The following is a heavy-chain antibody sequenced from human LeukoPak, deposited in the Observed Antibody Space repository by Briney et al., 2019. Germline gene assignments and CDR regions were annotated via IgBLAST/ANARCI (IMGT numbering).Heavy chain of an antibody. CDR2: INPNSGGT. D-gene: IGHD2-21*02. V-gene: IGHV1-2*02. Sequence: ASVKVSCKASGYTFTSYAMHWVRQAPGRGLEWMGWINPNSGGTNYAQKFQGRVTMTRDTSISTAYMELSRLRSDDTAVYYCARELAYCGGDCYSYYYYYYMDVWGKGTTVTVSS. J-gene: IGHJ6*03. CDR3: ARELAYCGGDCYSYYYYYYMDV. CDR1: GYTFTSYA.